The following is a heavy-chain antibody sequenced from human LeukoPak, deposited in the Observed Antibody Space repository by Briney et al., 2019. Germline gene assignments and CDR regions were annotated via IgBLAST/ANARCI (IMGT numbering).Heavy chain of an antibody. Sequence: KAGGSLRLSCAASGFTFSDAWMNWVRQTPGKGLEWVGRIQSKTHGGTTDFAPPVKDRFTISRDDSKSMLFLQMNSLKPEDTAVYYCTTAFFGSPPGWGQGTLVTVSS. J-gene: IGHJ4*02. V-gene: IGHV3-15*01. D-gene: IGHD2/OR15-2a*01. CDR3: TTAFFGSPPG. CDR1: GFTFSDAW. CDR2: IQSKTHGGTT.